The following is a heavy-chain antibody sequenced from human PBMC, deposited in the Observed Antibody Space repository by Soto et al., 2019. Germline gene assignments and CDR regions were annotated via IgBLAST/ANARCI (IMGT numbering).Heavy chain of an antibody. CDR3: ARDLWGYCGTDCYPLDV. V-gene: IGHV4-59*01. D-gene: IGHD2-21*02. CDR1: GVSICGYY. J-gene: IGHJ6*02. CDR2: MYNTGST. Sequence: SETLSLTCTVTGVSICGYYWSCIRQPPGKGLEWIGYMYNTGSTVYNPSFKSRVTISVDTSKNQFSLKLNSVTAADTAVYYCARDLWGYCGTDCYPLDVWGQGTTVT.